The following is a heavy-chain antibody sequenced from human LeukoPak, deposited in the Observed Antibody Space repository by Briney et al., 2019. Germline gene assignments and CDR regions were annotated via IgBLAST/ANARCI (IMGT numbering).Heavy chain of an antibody. J-gene: IGHJ4*02. CDR1: GFIFNNYA. CDR2: ISNDGTKK. V-gene: IGHV3-30*04. D-gene: IGHD1-26*01. Sequence: PGGSLRLSCAASGFIFNNYAMHWVRQAPGKGLEWVAVISNDGTKKNYADSVKGRCIISRDNSKNMLYLEMNSLRAEDTAMYYCARGTRKWELGNRFDYWGQGTLVTVSS. CDR3: ARGTRKWELGNRFDY.